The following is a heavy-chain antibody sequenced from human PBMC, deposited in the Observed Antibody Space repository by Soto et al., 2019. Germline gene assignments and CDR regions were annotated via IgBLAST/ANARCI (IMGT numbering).Heavy chain of an antibody. CDR3: ARDNGIAGSFDP. Sequence: GGSLRLSCAASGFTFRSYSMNWVRQPPGKGLEWVSYISISSRTIYCADSVKGRFTISRGDAKNSLYLQMNSLRDEDTSVYYCARDNGIAGSFDPWGQGTLVTVSS. D-gene: IGHD6-13*01. J-gene: IGHJ5*02. V-gene: IGHV3-48*02. CDR2: ISISSRTI. CDR1: GFTFRSYS.